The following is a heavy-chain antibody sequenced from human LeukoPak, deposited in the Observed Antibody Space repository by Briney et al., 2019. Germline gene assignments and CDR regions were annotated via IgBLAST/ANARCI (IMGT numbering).Heavy chain of an antibody. Sequence: SETLSLTCTVSGGSISSYYWSWIRQPPGKGLEWIGYIYYSGSTNYNPSLKSRVTISVDTSKNQFSLKLSSVTAADTAVYYCARDMGSSGYYRLSWFDPWGRGTLVTVSS. CDR1: GGSISSYY. CDR2: IYYSGST. D-gene: IGHD3-22*01. J-gene: IGHJ5*02. V-gene: IGHV4-59*01. CDR3: ARDMGSSGYYRLSWFDP.